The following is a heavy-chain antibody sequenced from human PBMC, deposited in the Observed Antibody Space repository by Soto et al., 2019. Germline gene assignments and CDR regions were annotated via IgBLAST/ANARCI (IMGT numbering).Heavy chain of an antibody. CDR3: ARVFTDTAKVFDY. Sequence: EVQLVETGGGLIQPGGSLRLSCAVSGLTVSSNYMSWVRHAPGKGLEWVAIIYTAGSTYYADSVKGRFTISRDNSKNTVDLQLNSLRADDTAVYYCARVFTDTAKVFDYWGQGTLVTVSS. CDR2: IYTAGST. V-gene: IGHV3-53*02. CDR1: GLTVSSNY. J-gene: IGHJ4*02. D-gene: IGHD5-18*01.